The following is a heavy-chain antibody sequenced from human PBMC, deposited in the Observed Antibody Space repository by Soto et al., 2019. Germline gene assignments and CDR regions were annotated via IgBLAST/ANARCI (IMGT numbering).Heavy chain of an antibody. D-gene: IGHD2-2*01. Sequence: QVQLVESGGGVVQPGRSLRLSCAASGFTFSSYGMHWVRQAPGKGLEWVAVISYDGSNKYYADSVKGRFTISRDNSKNTLYLQMNSLRAEDTAVYYCAKDGRKAGGQDGGCYAQYTPPCGEMTGKELSMDVWGQGTTVTVSS. J-gene: IGHJ6*02. CDR3: AKDGRKAGGQDGGCYAQYTPPCGEMTGKELSMDV. CDR1: GFTFSSYG. CDR2: ISYDGSNK. V-gene: IGHV3-30*18.